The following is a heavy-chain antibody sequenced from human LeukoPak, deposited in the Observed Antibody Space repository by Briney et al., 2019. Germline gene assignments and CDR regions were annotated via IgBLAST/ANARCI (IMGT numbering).Heavy chain of an antibody. CDR2: ITSSSSYI. Sequence: GGSLRLSCAASGFTFSTYNMNWVRHAPGKGLEWVSSITSSSSYIYYADSVKGRFTISRDNAKNSLYLQMNSLRAEDTAVYYCARDPYSGGYGDYYYYYMDLWGQGTTVTISS. CDR3: ARDPYSGGYGDYYYYYMDL. V-gene: IGHV3-21*01. J-gene: IGHJ6*03. D-gene: IGHD1-26*01. CDR1: GFTFSTYN.